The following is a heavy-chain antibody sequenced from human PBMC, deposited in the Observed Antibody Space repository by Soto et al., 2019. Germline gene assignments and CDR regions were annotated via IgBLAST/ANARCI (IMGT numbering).Heavy chain of an antibody. J-gene: IGHJ4*02. Sequence: GGSLRLSCAASGFTFSSYAMSWVRQAPGKGLEWVSAISGSGGSTYYADSVKGRFTISIDNSKNTLYLQMNGLRAEDTAVYYCAKGSGSWSPYAYGCRGTLVTVSS. CDR3: AKGSGSWSPYAY. D-gene: IGHD6-13*01. CDR1: GFTFSSYA. CDR2: ISGSGGST. V-gene: IGHV3-23*01.